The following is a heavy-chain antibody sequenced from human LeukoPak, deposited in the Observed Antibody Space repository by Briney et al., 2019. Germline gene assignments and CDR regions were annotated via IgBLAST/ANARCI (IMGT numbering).Heavy chain of an antibody. D-gene: IGHD2-2*01. CDR1: GFTFSNYA. V-gene: IGHV3-21*01. Sequence: GGSLRLSCKASGFTFSNYAMNWVRQAPGKGLEWVSSITSVSSYKYYADSVKGRFTISRDNAKNSLFLQMNSLRAEDTVIYYCARDPTADDYWGQGTLVTVSS. CDR3: ARDPTADDY. CDR2: ITSVSSYK. J-gene: IGHJ4*02.